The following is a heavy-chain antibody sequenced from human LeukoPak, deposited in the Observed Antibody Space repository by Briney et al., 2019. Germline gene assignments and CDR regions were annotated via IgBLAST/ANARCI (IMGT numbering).Heavy chain of an antibody. CDR3: ARGHGGHMDV. CDR1: GFTVSSNY. D-gene: IGHD3-16*01. Sequence: GGSLRLSCAASGFTVSSNYMSWVRQAPGKGLEWVSVIYTGGDTYYADSVKGRFSISRDNSKNTLYLQMNSLRAEDTAVYYCARGHGGHMDVWGQGTTVTVSS. CDR2: IYTGGDT. J-gene: IGHJ6*02. V-gene: IGHV3-66*01.